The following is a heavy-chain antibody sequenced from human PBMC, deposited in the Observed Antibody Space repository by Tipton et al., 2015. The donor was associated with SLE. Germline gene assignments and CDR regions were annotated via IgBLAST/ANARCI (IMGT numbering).Heavy chain of an antibody. Sequence: SLRLSCAASGFTFSSYWMSWVRQAPGKGLEWVANIKQDGSEKYYVESVKGRFTISRDNAKNSLYLQMNSLRAEDTAVYYCTRGGISSGWSNWFDPWGQGTLVTVSS. CDR2: IKQDGSEK. CDR3: TRGGISSGWSNWFDP. J-gene: IGHJ5*02. CDR1: GFTFSSYW. D-gene: IGHD6-19*01. V-gene: IGHV3-7*01.